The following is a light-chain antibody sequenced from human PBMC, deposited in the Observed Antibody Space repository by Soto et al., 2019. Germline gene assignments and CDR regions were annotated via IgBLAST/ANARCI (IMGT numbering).Light chain of an antibody. J-gene: IGKJ4*01. CDR1: QSVASY. Sequence: EIVLTQSPATLSVSPGERATLSCRASQSVASYLAWYHQKPGQAPRLLIYGASTRATGVPARFSGSGSGTEFTLTISSLQSEDFAVYYCQQYNNWPPLTFGGGTKVEIK. CDR3: QQYNNWPPLT. CDR2: GAS. V-gene: IGKV3-15*01.